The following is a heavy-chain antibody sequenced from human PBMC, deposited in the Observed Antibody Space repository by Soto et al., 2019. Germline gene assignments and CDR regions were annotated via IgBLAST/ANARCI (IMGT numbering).Heavy chain of an antibody. Sequence: SETLSLTCAVSGYSIRNGYYWGWIRPPPGKGLEWIGTIYHSGSTYYNPSLKSRVTISVDASENHFSLKLSSVTAADTAVYYCARDGLALGDCSDTSGPMDVWGQGATVT. CDR3: ARDGLALGDCSDTSGPMDV. CDR1: GYSIRNGYY. V-gene: IGHV4-38-2*02. D-gene: IGHD2-2*01. CDR2: IYHSGST. J-gene: IGHJ6*02.